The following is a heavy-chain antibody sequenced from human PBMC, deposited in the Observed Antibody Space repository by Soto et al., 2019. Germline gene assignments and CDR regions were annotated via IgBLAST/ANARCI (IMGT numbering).Heavy chain of an antibody. CDR2: ITSSSDTI. CDR1: GFTFRIYA. J-gene: IGHJ4*02. CDR3: ARLPKGTTVTA. Sequence: EVQLLESGGGLVQPGGSLRLSCAASGFTFRIYAMSWVRQAPGKGLEWVSYITSSSDTIYYADSVKGRFTISRDNAKNSLYLQMNSLGDEDTAVYYCARLPKGTTVTAWGQGTLVTVSS. D-gene: IGHD4-17*01. V-gene: IGHV3-48*02.